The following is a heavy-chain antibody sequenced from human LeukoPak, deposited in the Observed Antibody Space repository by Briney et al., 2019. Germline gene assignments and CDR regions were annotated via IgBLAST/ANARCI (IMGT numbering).Heavy chain of an antibody. CDR1: GGSISSYY. V-gene: IGHV4-59*01. CDR3: ARTSGGNRLYFQH. D-gene: IGHD2-15*01. CDR2: IYYRGST. Sequence: SETLSLTCTGSGGSISSYYWSWIRQPPGKGLEWIGYIYYRGSTNYNPSLKSRVTISVDTSKTQFSLKLSSVTAADTAVYYCARTSGGNRLYFQHWGQGTMVTVSS. J-gene: IGHJ1*01.